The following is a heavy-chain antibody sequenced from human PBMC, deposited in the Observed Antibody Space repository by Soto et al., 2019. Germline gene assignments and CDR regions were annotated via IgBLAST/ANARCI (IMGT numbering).Heavy chain of an antibody. V-gene: IGHV1-69*13. D-gene: IGHD2-21*02. CDR1: GGTFSSYA. J-gene: IGHJ6*02. CDR2: IIPIFGTA. CDR3: ATDPYCGGDCSSGYGMDV. Sequence: ASVKVSCKASGGTFSSYAISWVRQAPGQGLEWMGGIIPIFGTANYAQKFQGRVTITADESTSTAYMELSSLRSEDTAVYYCATDPYCGGDCSSGYGMDVWGQGTTVTVSS.